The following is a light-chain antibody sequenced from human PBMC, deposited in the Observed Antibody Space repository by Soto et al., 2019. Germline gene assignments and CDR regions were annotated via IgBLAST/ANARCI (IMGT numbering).Light chain of an antibody. CDR1: QSVTTNY. CDR2: AAS. Sequence: EVVLTQSPGTVSLSPGERATLSCRASQSVTTNYLAWYQQKPGQAPRLLIYAASSRATGIRDRFSASGSGRDCTLSISRPESEDFAVYYCQHYGSSVTWPFGQGTKVEIK. V-gene: IGKV3-20*01. J-gene: IGKJ1*01. CDR3: QHYGSSVTWP.